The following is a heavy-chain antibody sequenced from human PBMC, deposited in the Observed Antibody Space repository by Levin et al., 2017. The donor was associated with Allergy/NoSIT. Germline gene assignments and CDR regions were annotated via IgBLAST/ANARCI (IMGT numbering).Heavy chain of an antibody. CDR1: GGSISSGDYY. CDR2: IYYSGST. Sequence: SETLSLTCTVSGGSISSGDYYWSWIRQPPGKGLEWIGYIYYSGSTYYNPSLKSRVTISVDTSKNQFSLKLSSVTAADTDVYYCARGSGSEGLHGWFDPWGQGTLVTVSS. CDR3: ARGSGSEGLHGWFDP. J-gene: IGHJ5*02. D-gene: IGHD3-10*01. V-gene: IGHV4-30-4*01.